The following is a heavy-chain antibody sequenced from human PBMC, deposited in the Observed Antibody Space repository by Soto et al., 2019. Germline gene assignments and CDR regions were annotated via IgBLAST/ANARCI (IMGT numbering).Heavy chain of an antibody. J-gene: IGHJ4*02. Sequence: ASVKVSCKASGYTFTSYGISWVRQAPGQGLEWMGWISAYNGNTNYAQKLQGRVTMTTDTSTSTAYMELRSLRSDATAVYYCAGDSRFRSCSSRYVVDYWGQGTLVTVSS. D-gene: IGHD6-13*01. CDR3: AGDSRFRSCSSRYVVDY. CDR2: ISAYNGNT. V-gene: IGHV1-18*01. CDR1: GYTFTSYG.